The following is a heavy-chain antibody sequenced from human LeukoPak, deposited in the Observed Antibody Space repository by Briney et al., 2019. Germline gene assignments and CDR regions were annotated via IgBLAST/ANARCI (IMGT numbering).Heavy chain of an antibody. CDR3: AKYGSGSYFDGMDV. Sequence: GGSLRLSCAASGLTFSSYAMSWVCQAPGKGLEWVSAISGSGGSTYYADSVKGRFTISRDNSKNTLYLQMNSLRAEDTAVYYCAKYGSGSYFDGMDVWGQGTTVTVSS. V-gene: IGHV3-23*01. J-gene: IGHJ6*02. CDR1: GLTFSSYA. D-gene: IGHD3-10*01. CDR2: ISGSGGST.